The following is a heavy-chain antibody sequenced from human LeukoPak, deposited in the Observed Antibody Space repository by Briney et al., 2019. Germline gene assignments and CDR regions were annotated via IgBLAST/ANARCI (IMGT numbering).Heavy chain of an antibody. CDR1: GFTFSSYA. Sequence: GGSLRLSCAASGFTFSSYAIHWVRQAPGKGLEWVAVISYDGTNKYYADSVKGRFTISRDNSKNTLYLQMNSLRAEDTAVYSCAKEDTVTTAFDYWGQGTLVTVSS. D-gene: IGHD4-17*01. J-gene: IGHJ4*02. V-gene: IGHV3-30*18. CDR2: ISYDGTNK. CDR3: AKEDTVTTAFDY.